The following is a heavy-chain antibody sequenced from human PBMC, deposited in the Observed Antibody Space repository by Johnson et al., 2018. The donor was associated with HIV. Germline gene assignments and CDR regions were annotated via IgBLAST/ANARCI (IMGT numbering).Heavy chain of an antibody. CDR1: GFTFDDHG. V-gene: IGHV3-20*04. CDR3: AKDKRESFTMIGEDRAFDI. CDR2: INWSGGTT. Sequence: VQLVESGGGVERPGGSLRLSCAGSGFTFDDHGMSWVRQVPGKGLEWVSGINWSGGTTGSADSVKGRFTTSRDNSKNSLYLQRNSLRAEDTALYYCAKDKRESFTMIGEDRAFDIWGQGTMVTVSS. D-gene: IGHD3-22*01. J-gene: IGHJ3*02.